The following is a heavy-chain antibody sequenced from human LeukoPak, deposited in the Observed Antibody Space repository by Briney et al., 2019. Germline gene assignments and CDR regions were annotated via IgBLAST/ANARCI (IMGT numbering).Heavy chain of an antibody. D-gene: IGHD6-13*01. Sequence: PSETLSLTCSVSGGSLSSSGYYWGWIRQPPGKGLEWIGSVYYSGTTYYNPSLKSRVIISVDTAKNQFSLRLSSVTAADTAIYYCAREYSSSRYDYWGQGTPVSVSS. CDR3: AREYSSSRYDY. J-gene: IGHJ4*02. V-gene: IGHV4-39*07. CDR2: VYYSGTT. CDR1: GGSLSSSGYY.